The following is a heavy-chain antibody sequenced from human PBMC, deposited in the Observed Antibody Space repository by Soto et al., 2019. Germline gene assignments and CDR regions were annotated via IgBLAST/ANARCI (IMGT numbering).Heavy chain of an antibody. CDR2: FNPTSGST. J-gene: IGHJ4*02. V-gene: IGHV1-46*01. D-gene: IGHD6-25*01. CDR3: ARDLAAGDY. Sequence: QVQLVQSGAEVKKPGASVKLSCKASGYTFINYYIHWVRQAPGHGLEWMGIFNPTSGSTNYAQKFQGRVTLIMDTSTRTVYMELSSLRFDDTAFYYCARDLAAGDYWGQGSLVTVSS. CDR1: GYTFINYY.